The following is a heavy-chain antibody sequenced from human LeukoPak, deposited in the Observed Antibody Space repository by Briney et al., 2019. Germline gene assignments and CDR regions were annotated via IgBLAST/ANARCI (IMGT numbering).Heavy chain of an antibody. V-gene: IGHV1-18*01. CDR2: ISAYNGNT. J-gene: IGHJ6*02. Sequence: ASVKVSCKASGYTFSSYGISWVRQVPGQGLEWMGWISAYNGNTKYAQNLQGRVTLTTDTSTSTAYMELRSLRSDDTAVYYCARSLGSGYIYGMDVWGQGTTVTVSS. CDR3: ARSLGSGYIYGMDV. D-gene: IGHD5-12*01. CDR1: GYTFSSYG.